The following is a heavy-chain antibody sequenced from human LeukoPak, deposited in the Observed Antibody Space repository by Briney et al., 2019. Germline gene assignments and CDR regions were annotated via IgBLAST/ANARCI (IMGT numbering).Heavy chain of an antibody. CDR1: GFTFSSYW. Sequence: GGSLRLSCVASGFTFSSYWMPWVRQAPGKGLEWVSRIDFETDTTTYAGSVKGRFTISRDNTKNTLYLQMGSLRDEDAAVYYCVRAGSGFDYWGQGTLVTVTS. CDR3: VRAGSGFDY. J-gene: IGHJ4*02. CDR2: IDFETDTT. D-gene: IGHD2-15*01. V-gene: IGHV3-74*01.